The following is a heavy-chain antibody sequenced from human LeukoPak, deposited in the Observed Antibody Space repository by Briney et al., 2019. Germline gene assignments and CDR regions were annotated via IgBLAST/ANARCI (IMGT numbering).Heavy chain of an antibody. V-gene: IGHV3-23*01. CDR2: IGGSGGST. J-gene: IGHJ4*02. Sequence: PGGSLRLSCAASGFTFSSYAMSWVRQAPGKGLEWVSAIGGSGGSTYYADSVKGRFTISRDNSKNTLYLQMNSLRAEDTAVYYCAKLAKVNGLRYFDWLLKPPDYWGQGTLVTVSS. CDR1: GFTFSSYA. CDR3: AKLAKVNGLRYFDWLLKPPDY. D-gene: IGHD3-9*01.